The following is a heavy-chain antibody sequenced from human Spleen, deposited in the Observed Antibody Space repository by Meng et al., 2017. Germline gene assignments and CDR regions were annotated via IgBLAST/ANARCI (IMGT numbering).Heavy chain of an antibody. J-gene: IGHJ4*02. CDR2: IHHSGST. CDR1: GGSVSSSSYY. V-gene: IGHV4-61*01. Sequence: HVPMQESRTGLVRPSETLSLTCTVSGGSVSSSSYYWSWIRQPPGKGLEWIGEIHHSGSTNCNPSLKSRVTMSLDKSKNQFSLNLNSVTAADTAVYYCARRPSRSYFDHWGQGTLVTVSS. CDR3: ARRPSRSYFDH.